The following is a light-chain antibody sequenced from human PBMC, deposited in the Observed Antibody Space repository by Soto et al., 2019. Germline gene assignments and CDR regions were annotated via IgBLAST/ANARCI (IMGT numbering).Light chain of an antibody. V-gene: IGKV3-20*01. CDR2: GAS. CDR1: QSVSSSY. CDR3: QQYDTSPYS. J-gene: IGKJ2*01. Sequence: EIVLTQSPGTLSLSPGERATLSCRASQSVSSSYLAWYQQKPGQAPRLLIYGASSRVTGIPDRFSGSGSGTDFTLTINRLEPDDFAVYYCQQYDTSPYSFGQGTKLEIK.